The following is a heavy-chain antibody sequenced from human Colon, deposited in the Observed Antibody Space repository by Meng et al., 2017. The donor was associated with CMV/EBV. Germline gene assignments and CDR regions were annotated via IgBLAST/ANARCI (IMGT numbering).Heavy chain of an antibody. CDR3: ARDSPHAWD. D-gene: IGHD3-16*01. J-gene: IGHJ4*02. CDR1: GFPVSSKY. CDR2: IYIDDST. V-gene: IGHV3-53*01. Sequence: VQRVESGGGLCQPGGSLRLSCAASGFPVSSKYMSWVRQAPGKGLEWVSVIYIDDSTYYADSVEGRFTISRDNSRNTVYLQMNSLRAEDTAVYYCARDSPHAWDWGQGTLVTVSS.